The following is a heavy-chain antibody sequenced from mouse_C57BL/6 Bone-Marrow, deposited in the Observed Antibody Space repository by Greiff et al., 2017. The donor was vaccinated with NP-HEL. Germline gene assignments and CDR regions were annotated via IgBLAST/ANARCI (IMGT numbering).Heavy chain of an antibody. CDR3: TNFLRGYYFDY. V-gene: IGHV14-4*01. Sequence: EVKLQESGAELVRPGASVKLSCTASGFNIKDDYMHWVKQRPEQGLEWIGWIDPENGDTEYASKFQGKATITADTSSNTAYLQLSSLTSEDTAVYYCTNFLRGYYFDYWGQGTTLTVSS. J-gene: IGHJ2*01. CDR1: GFNIKDDY. CDR2: IDPENGDT. D-gene: IGHD1-1*01.